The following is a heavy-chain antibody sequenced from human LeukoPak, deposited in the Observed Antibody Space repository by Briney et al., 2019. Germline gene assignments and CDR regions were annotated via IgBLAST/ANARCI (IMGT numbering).Heavy chain of an antibody. Sequence: TSETLSLTCTVSGGSISSYYWSWIRQPPGKGLEWIGYIYYSGSTNYNPSLKSRVIISVDTSKNQFSLKLSSVTAADTAVYYCARVNFDWLSGAYYFDYWGQGTLVAVSS. D-gene: IGHD3-9*01. CDR1: GGSISSYY. V-gene: IGHV4-59*01. CDR2: IYYSGST. CDR3: ARVNFDWLSGAYYFDY. J-gene: IGHJ4*02.